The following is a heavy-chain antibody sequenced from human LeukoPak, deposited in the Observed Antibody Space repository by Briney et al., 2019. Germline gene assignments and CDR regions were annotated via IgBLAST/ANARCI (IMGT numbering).Heavy chain of an antibody. D-gene: IGHD6-19*01. CDR1: GFNFENYA. V-gene: IGHV3-43D*03. CDR2: ITWDSTNI. CDR3: AREDMSVAGLFDH. Sequence: GGSLRLSCAASGFNFENYAMHWVRHPPGRGLEWVSLITWDSTNIYYGDSMQGRFTVSRDNSKKSLYLQMNSLRPEDTALYYCAREDMSVAGLFDHWGQGTLVTVS. J-gene: IGHJ4*02.